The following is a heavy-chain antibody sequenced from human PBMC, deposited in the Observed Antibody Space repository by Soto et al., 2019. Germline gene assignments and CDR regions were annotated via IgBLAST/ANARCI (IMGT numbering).Heavy chain of an antibody. CDR2: IVVGSGTT. CDR3: AAEYYYGDRNPEGRID. CDR1: VFTFTYSA. V-gene: IGHV1-58*02. D-gene: IGHD3-10*01. Sequence: QIQVVQSGPEVRKPGTSVKVSGRTSVFTFTYSAIQCVRQALVQSLEWIGWIVVGSGTTNFAPKFQERVTITWDMYTSTSYMEMSSLRSEDPDVYYCAAEYYYGDRNPEGRIDWRQGALVTVSS. J-gene: IGHJ4*02.